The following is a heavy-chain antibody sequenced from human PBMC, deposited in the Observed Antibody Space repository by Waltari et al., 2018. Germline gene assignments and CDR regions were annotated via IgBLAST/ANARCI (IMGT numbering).Heavy chain of an antibody. CDR1: GGSISSRSYS. CDR2: MYTSGSA. V-gene: IGHV4-61*02. D-gene: IGHD6-25*01. Sequence: QVQLQESGPGLVKPSQTLSLTCTVSGGSISSRSYSWSWIRQSAGKGLEWIGRMYTSGSANYSPSLKSRVTISVDTSKNQFSLKLSSVTAADTAGYYCAREGIYSSATDARFDPWGQGTLVTVSS. J-gene: IGHJ5*02. CDR3: AREGIYSSATDARFDP.